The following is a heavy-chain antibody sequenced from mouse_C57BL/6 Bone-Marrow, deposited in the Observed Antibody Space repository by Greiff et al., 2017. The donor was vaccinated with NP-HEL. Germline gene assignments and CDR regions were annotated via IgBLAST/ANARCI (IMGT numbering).Heavy chain of an antibody. CDR3: AREGFRYYFDY. CDR1: GYSITSGYY. CDR2: ISYDGSN. Sequence: EVHLVESGPGLVKPSQSLSLTCSVTGYSITSGYYWNWIRQFPGNKLEWMGYISYDGSNNYNPSLKNRISITRDTSKNQFFLKLNSVTTEDTATYYCAREGFRYYFDYWGQGTTLTVSS. V-gene: IGHV3-6*01. J-gene: IGHJ2*01.